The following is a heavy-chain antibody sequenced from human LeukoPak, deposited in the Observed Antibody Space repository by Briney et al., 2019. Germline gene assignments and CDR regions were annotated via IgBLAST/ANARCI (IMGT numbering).Heavy chain of an antibody. CDR1: GFTFSSYS. CDR2: INHSGST. J-gene: IGHJ4*02. Sequence: GSLRLSCAASGFTFSSYSMNWVRQPPGKGLEWIGEINHSGSTNYNPSLKSRVTISVDTSKNQFSLKLSSVTAADTAVYYCARGPIVVVAASFDYWGQGTLVTVSS. D-gene: IGHD2-15*01. CDR3: ARGPIVVVAASFDY. V-gene: IGHV4-34*01.